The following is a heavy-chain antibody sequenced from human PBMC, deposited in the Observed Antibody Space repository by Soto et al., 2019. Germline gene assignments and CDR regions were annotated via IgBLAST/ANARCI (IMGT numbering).Heavy chain of an antibody. V-gene: IGHV3-33*01. CDR3: AFGNLSYYFDY. CDR1: DFTFSVFG. Sequence: RGSLLLSCASSDFTFSVFGMHWVGQAPGKGLEWVAIIWYDGSDKYYADSVRGRFTISRDNSKNTLSLQMNSLRAEDTAVYHCAFGNLSYYFDYWGQGTPVTVSS. J-gene: IGHJ4*02. CDR2: IWYDGSDK. D-gene: IGHD3-16*01.